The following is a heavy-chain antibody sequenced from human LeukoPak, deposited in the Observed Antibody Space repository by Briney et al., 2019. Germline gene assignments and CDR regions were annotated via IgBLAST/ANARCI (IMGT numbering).Heavy chain of an antibody. CDR2: ITGSGDTT. CDR1: GFTFSSHA. CDR3: AKARGYCSGGTCYSGFDY. D-gene: IGHD2-15*01. J-gene: IGHJ4*02. V-gene: IGHV3-23*01. Sequence: GGSLRLSCAASGFTFSSHAMSWVRQAPGKGLEWVSAITGSGDTTYYADSVKGRFTISRDNSKNTLYLQMNSLRAEDTAVYYCAKARGYCSGGTCYSGFDYWGQGTLVTVSS.